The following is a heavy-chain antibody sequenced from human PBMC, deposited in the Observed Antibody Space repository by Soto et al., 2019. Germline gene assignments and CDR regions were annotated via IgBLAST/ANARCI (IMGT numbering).Heavy chain of an antibody. CDR3: ARDLGSGSDAFDI. Sequence: EVQLVETGGGLIQPGGSLRLSCAASGFTVSSNYMSWVRQAPGKGLEWVSVIYSSGSTYYADSVKGRFTISRDNSKNTLYLQMNSLRAEDTAVYYCARDLGSGSDAFDIWGQGTMVTVSS. CDR1: GFTVSSNY. CDR2: IYSSGST. D-gene: IGHD3-22*01. J-gene: IGHJ3*02. V-gene: IGHV3-53*02.